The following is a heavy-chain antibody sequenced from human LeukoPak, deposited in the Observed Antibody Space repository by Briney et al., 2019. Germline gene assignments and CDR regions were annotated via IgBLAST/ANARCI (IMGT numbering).Heavy chain of an antibody. D-gene: IGHD4-23*01. CDR2: IGTSSSTI. J-gene: IGHJ4*02. CDR3: PRHDYGGNSGDY. V-gene: IGHV3-48*02. Sequence: GGSLRLSCAAPGFTFSSYSMNWVRQAPGKGLEWVSYIGTSSSTIYYADSVKGRFTISRDNAKNSLYLQMNSLRDEDTAVYYCPRHDYGGNSGDYWGQGTLVTVSS. CDR1: GFTFSSYS.